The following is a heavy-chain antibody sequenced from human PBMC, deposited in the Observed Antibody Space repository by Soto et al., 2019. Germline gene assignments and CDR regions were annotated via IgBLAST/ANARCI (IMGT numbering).Heavy chain of an antibody. D-gene: IGHD3-9*01. CDR3: ARAPKRRYFDWLFPDFDY. CDR1: GYTFTSYG. V-gene: IGHV1-18*01. J-gene: IGHJ4*02. Sequence: ASVKVSCKASGYTFTSYGISWVRQASGQGLEWMGWISAYSGNTNNAQKLQGRVTMTTDTSTSTAYMELRSLRSDDTAVYYCARAPKRRYFDWLFPDFDYWGQGTLVTVSS. CDR2: ISAYSGNT.